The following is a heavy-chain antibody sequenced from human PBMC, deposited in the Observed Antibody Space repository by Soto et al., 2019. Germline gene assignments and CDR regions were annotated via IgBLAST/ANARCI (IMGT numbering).Heavy chain of an antibody. CDR1: GFTFSSYG. Sequence: GGSLRLSCAASGFTFSSYGMHWVRQAPGKGLEWVAVIWYDGSNKYYADSVKGRFTISRDNSKNTLYLQMNSLRAEDTAVYYCARDPVPAVAGTGVDAFDIWGQGTMVTVSS. CDR3: ARDPVPAVAGTGVDAFDI. D-gene: IGHD6-19*01. CDR2: IWYDGSNK. J-gene: IGHJ3*02. V-gene: IGHV3-33*01.